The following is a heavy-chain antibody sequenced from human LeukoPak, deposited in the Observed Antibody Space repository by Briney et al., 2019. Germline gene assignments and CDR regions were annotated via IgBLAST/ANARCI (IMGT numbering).Heavy chain of an antibody. J-gene: IGHJ4*02. D-gene: IGHD6-19*01. Sequence: GASVKVSCKASGYTFTSYDINWVRQATGQGLEWMGWMNPNSGNTGYAQKFQGRVTITADESTSTAYMELSSLRSEDTAVYYCARGGFIAVAGHFDYWGQGTLVTVSS. CDR1: GYTFTSYD. CDR3: ARGGFIAVAGHFDY. CDR2: MNPNSGNT. V-gene: IGHV1-8*03.